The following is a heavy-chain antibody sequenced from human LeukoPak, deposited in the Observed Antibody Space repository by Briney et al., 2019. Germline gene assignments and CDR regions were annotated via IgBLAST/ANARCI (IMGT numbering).Heavy chain of an antibody. CDR2: INHSGST. CDR3: ARGRYFDWLLYSWFDP. CDR1: GGSFSGYY. Sequence: PSETLSLTCAVYGGSFSGYYWSWIRQPPGKGLEWIGEINHSGSTNYNPSLKSRATISVDTSKNQFSLKLSSVTAADTAVYYCARGRYFDWLLYSWFDPWGQGTLVTVSS. V-gene: IGHV4-34*01. J-gene: IGHJ5*02. D-gene: IGHD3-9*01.